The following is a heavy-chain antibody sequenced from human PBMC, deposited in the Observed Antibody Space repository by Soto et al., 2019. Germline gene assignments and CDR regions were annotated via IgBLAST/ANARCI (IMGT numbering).Heavy chain of an antibody. CDR2: IKQDGSEK. Sequence: QTGGSLRLSCAASGFTFSSYWMSWVRQAPGKGLEWVANIKQDGSEKYYVDSVKGRFTISRDNAKNSLYLQMNSLRAEDTAVYYCARRGPYSSGWYVTYYYYYGMDVWGQGTTVTVSS. CDR3: ARRGPYSSGWYVTYYYYYGMDV. CDR1: GFTFSSYW. V-gene: IGHV3-7*03. D-gene: IGHD6-19*01. J-gene: IGHJ6*02.